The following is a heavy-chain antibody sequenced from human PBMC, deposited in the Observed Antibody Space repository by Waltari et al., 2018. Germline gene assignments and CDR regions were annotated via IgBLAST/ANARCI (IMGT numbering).Heavy chain of an antibody. Sequence: QVQLQQWGAGLLKPSETLSLTCAVYGGSFSGYYWSWIRQPPGKGLEWIGEINHSGSTNYNPSLKSQVTISVDTSKNQFSLKLSSVAAADTAVYYCARVMLYCSSTSCDAFDIWGQGTMVTVSS. CDR1: GGSFSGYY. CDR3: ARVMLYCSSTSCDAFDI. CDR2: INHSGST. J-gene: IGHJ3*02. V-gene: IGHV4-34*01. D-gene: IGHD2-2*01.